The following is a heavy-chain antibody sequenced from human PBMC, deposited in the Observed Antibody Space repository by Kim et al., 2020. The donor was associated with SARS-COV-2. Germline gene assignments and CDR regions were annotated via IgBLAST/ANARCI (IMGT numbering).Heavy chain of an antibody. D-gene: IGHD1-26*01. Sequence: GGSLRLSCAASGFTFRSHDMSWVRQAPGKGLEWVSGVSGSGGDTYYADSVKGRFTITRDNSKNTLFLQRNSLRAEDTAVYYCAKDQCGTYFVDRWTGIDYWGQGTLVTVSS. CDR3: AKDQCGTYFVDRWTGIDY. CDR2: VSGSGGDT. J-gene: IGHJ4*02. CDR1: GFTFRSHD. V-gene: IGHV3-23*01.